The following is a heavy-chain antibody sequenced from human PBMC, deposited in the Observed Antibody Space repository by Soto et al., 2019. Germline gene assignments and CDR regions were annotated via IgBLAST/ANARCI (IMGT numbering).Heavy chain of an antibody. CDR2: IYYSGST. V-gene: IGHV4-39*01. J-gene: IGHJ5*02. D-gene: IGHD6-13*01. Sequence: QLQLQESGPGLVKPSETLSLTCTVSGGSISSSSYYWGWIRQPPGKGLEWIGSIYYSGSTYYNPSLKSRVTISVDTSKNQFSLKLSSVTAADTAVYYCARTLVIGWFDPWGQGTLVTVSS. CDR1: GGSISSSSYY. CDR3: ARTLVIGWFDP.